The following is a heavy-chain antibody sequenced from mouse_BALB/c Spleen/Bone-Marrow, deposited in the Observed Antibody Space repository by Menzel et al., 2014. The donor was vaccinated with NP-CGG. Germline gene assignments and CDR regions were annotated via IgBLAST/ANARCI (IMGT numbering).Heavy chain of an antibody. Sequence: LEESGPELVKPGASVRISCKASGYTFTSYYIHWVKQRPGQGLEWIGWIYPGNANTKYNEKFKGKATLTADKSSSTAYVQLSSLNSEDSAVYFCAGWGYYGDYAMDYWGQGTSVTVSS. J-gene: IGHJ4*01. CDR1: GYTFTSYY. CDR2: IYPGNANT. D-gene: IGHD1-1*01. V-gene: IGHV1S56*01. CDR3: AGWGYYGDYAMDY.